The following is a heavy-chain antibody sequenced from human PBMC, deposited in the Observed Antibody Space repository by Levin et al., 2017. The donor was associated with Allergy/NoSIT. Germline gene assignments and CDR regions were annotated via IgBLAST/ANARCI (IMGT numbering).Heavy chain of an antibody. CDR2: ISYDGSNK. CDR1: GFTFSSYG. D-gene: IGHD1-26*01. J-gene: IGHJ4*02. Sequence: PGGSLRLSCAASGFTFSSYGMHWVRQAPGKGLEWVAVISYDGSNKYYADSVKGRFTISRDNSKNTLYLQMNSLRAEDTAVYYCAKVLGVGASDYWGQGTLVTVSS. V-gene: IGHV3-30*18. CDR3: AKVLGVGASDY.